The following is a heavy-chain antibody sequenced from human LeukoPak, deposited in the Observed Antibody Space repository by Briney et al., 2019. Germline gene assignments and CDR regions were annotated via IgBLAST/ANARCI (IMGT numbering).Heavy chain of an antibody. V-gene: IGHV4-31*03. CDR2: IYYSGST. CDR1: GGSISRGGYH. D-gene: IGHD5-24*01. J-gene: IGHJ4*02. Sequence: SETLSLTCTVSGGSISRGGYHWSWIRQQPGKGLEWIGYIYYSGSTYYNPSLKSRVTISVDTSKNQFSLKLSSVTARDTAVYYCASTIRAPAHLDYWGQGTLVTVSS. CDR3: ASTIRAPAHLDY.